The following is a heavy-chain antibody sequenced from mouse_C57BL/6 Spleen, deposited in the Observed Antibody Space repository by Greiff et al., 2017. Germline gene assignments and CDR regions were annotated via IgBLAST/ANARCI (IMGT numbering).Heavy chain of an antibody. D-gene: IGHD1-1*01. J-gene: IGHJ1*03. Sequence: QVQLKESGAELVKPGASVKLSCKASGYTFTEYTIHWVKQRSGQGLEWIGWFYPGSGSIKYNEKFKDKATLTADKSSSTVYMELSRLTSEDSAVYFCARHEGPHYYGSSYGYVDVWGTGTTVTVSS. CDR2: FYPGSGSI. CDR3: ARHEGPHYYGSSYGYVDV. V-gene: IGHV1-62-2*01. CDR1: GYTFTEYT.